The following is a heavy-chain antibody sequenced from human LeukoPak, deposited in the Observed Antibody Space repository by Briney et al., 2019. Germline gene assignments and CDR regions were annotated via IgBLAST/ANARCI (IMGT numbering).Heavy chain of an antibody. CDR2: IHPRDSDT. J-gene: IGHJ4*02. D-gene: IGHD4-17*01. V-gene: IGHV5-51*01. CDR1: GHSFTSSW. CDR3: ARLYGDYGDSLPDY. Sequence: GESLKISCQGSGHSFTSSWIVWVRQMPGKGLEWMGIIHPRDSDTRYSPSFQGQVTISADKSITTAYLQWSSLKASDTAMYYCARLYGDYGDSLPDYWGQGTLVTVSS.